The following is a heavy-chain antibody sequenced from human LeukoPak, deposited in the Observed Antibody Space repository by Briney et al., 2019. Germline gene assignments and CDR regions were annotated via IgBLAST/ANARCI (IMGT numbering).Heavy chain of an antibody. J-gene: IGHJ5*02. CDR3: ARQVYSSWFDP. CDR2: IYFSGST. D-gene: IGHD1-26*01. V-gene: IGHV4-59*08. CDR1: GGSISSSY. Sequence: PSETLSLTCTVSGGSISSSYWSWIRQPPGKGLEWIGYIYFSGSTNYNPSLKSRVTISVDTSKNQFSLKLSSVTAADTAVYYCARQVYSSWFDPWGQGTLVTVSS.